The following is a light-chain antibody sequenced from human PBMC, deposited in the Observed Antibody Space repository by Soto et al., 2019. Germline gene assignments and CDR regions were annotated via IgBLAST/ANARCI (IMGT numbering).Light chain of an antibody. CDR2: GAS. V-gene: IGKV3-20*01. J-gene: IGKJ2*01. CDR1: QSVSISY. CDR3: QQFGSSIPHT. Sequence: EIVLTQSPGTLSLSPGERATLSCRASQSVSISYLAWYQQKPGQAPRLLIYGASSRATGIPDRFSGSGSGTDFTLTISRLEPEDFGVYYCQQFGSSIPHTFGQGTKLEIK.